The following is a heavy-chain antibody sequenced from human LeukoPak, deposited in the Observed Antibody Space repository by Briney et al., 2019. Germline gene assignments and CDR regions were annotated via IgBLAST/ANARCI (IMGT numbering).Heavy chain of an antibody. J-gene: IGHJ6*02. CDR1: GGSISSDY. CDR3: ARGGYSGYDPQSYHYYYGMDV. CDR2: IYYSGST. D-gene: IGHD5-12*01. Sequence: SETLSLTCTVSGGSISSDYWSWIRQPPGKGLEWIGYIYYSGSTNYNPSLKSRVTISVDTSKNQFSLKLSSVTAADTAVYYCARGGYSGYDPQSYHYYYGMDVWGQGTTVTVSS. V-gene: IGHV4-59*01.